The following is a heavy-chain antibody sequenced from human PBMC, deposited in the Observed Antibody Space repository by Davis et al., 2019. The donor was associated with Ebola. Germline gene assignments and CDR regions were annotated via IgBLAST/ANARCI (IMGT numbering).Heavy chain of an antibody. Sequence: MPGGSLRLSCTVSGGSVSSDNYYWSWIRQPPGKGLEWIGYIYYTGSTNYNPSLKSRVTILVDTSKNQFSLKLSSVTAADTAVYYCARTVRYYYYYGMDVWGQGTTVTVSS. CDR2: IYYTGST. V-gene: IGHV4-61*01. J-gene: IGHJ6*02. D-gene: IGHD3-9*01. CDR1: GGSVSSDNYY. CDR3: ARTVRYYYYYGMDV.